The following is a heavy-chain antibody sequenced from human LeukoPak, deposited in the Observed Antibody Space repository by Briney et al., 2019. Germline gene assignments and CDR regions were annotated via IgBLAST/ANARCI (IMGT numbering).Heavy chain of an antibody. CDR3: ARDLHDSSGYYNADFYFDY. Sequence: GASVKVSCKASGYTITSYYMHWVRQAPGQGLEWMGIINPSGGSTSYAQKFQGRVTMTRDTSTSTVYMELSSLRSEDTAVYYCARDLHDSSGYYNADFYFDYWGQGTLVTVSS. CDR1: GYTITSYY. D-gene: IGHD3-22*01. J-gene: IGHJ4*02. V-gene: IGHV1-46*01. CDR2: INPSGGST.